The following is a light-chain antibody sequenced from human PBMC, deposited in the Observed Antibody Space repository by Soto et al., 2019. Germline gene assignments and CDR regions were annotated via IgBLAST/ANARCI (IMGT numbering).Light chain of an antibody. V-gene: IGLV2-14*01. CDR3: SSYSTISIVI. CDR2: EVT. CDR1: SSDLGGDDS. J-gene: IGLJ2*01. Sequence: QSALTQPASVSGSPGQSIAISCTGTSSDLGGDDSVSWYQQHPGKAPKLLIYEVTNRPSGVSSRFSGSKSGNTASLTISGLQAEDEAHYYCSSYSTISIVIFGGGTKLTVL.